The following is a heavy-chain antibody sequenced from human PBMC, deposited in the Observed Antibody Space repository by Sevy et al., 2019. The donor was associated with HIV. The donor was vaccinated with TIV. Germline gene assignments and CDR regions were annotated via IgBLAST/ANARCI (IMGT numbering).Heavy chain of an antibody. CDR2: VYPISGGT. J-gene: IGHJ6*02. CDR1: GYTFTDDY. D-gene: IGHD1-7*01. CDR3: ARDGGGGTTNSGMDV. V-gene: IGHV1-2*06. Sequence: ASVKVSCKASGYTFTDDYLHWVRQAPGQGLEWMGRVYPISGGTNYARKFQGRVTMTRDTSISTAYMELSRLRFDDTAVYYCARDGGGGTTNSGMDVWGQGPTVTVSS.